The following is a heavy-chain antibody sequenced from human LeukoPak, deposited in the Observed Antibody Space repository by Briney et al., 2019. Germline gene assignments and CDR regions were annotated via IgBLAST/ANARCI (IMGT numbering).Heavy chain of an antibody. CDR1: GYTFTGYY. CDR2: NNPNSGST. J-gene: IGHJ5*02. V-gene: IGHV1-2*02. D-gene: IGHD4-11*01. Sequence: ASVKVSCKASGYTFTGYYMHWVRQAPGQGREWMGWNNPNSGSTNYAQKFQGRVTMTRDTSISTAYMELSRLRSDDTAVYYCARVMTTVTWWFDPWAREPWSPSPQ. CDR3: ARVMTTVTWWFDP.